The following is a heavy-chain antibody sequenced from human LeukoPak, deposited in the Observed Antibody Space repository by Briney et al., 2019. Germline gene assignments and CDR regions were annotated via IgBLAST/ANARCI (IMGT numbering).Heavy chain of an antibody. V-gene: IGHV5-51*01. CDR1: GYSLTNYW. CDR2: LSPGDSGA. D-gene: IGHD4-17*01. Sequence: GESLKISCKGSGYSLTNYWIGWVRQMPGKGLEWMGMLSPGDSGATYSPSFQGQVTISADKSISTAYLQWSSLKASDTAMYYCARWRGTVTTHDAFDIWGQGTMVTVSS. J-gene: IGHJ3*02. CDR3: ARWRGTVTTHDAFDI.